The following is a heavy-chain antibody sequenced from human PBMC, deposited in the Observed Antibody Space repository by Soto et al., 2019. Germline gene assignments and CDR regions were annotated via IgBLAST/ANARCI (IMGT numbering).Heavy chain of an antibody. Sequence: GGSLRLSCAASGFTFSSYAMSWVRQAPGKGLEWVSLISGSGGSRYYADSVKGRFTISRDNSKNTLYLQMNSLRANDTAVYYCAKVMVKNWFDPWGQGTLVTVSS. CDR1: GFTFSSYA. V-gene: IGHV3-23*01. CDR3: AKVMVKNWFDP. CDR2: ISGSGGSR. J-gene: IGHJ5*02. D-gene: IGHD5-18*01.